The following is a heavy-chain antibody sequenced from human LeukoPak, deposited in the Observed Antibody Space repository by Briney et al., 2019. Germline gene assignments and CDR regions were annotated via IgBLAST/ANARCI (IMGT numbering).Heavy chain of an antibody. CDR2: ISSSSSYI. CDR1: GFTFSSYS. Sequence: PGGSLRLSCAASGFTFSSYSMNWVRQAPGKGLEGVSSISSSSSYIYYADSVKGRFTISRDNAKNSLYLQMNSLRGEDTAVYYCARTIAAAGEVDYWGQGTLVTVSS. J-gene: IGHJ4*02. D-gene: IGHD6-13*01. V-gene: IGHV3-21*01. CDR3: ARTIAAAGEVDY.